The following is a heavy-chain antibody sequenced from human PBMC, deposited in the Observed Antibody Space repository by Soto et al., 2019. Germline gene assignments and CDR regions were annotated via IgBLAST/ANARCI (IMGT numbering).Heavy chain of an antibody. Sequence: QVQLVESGGGVVQPGRSLRLSCAASGFTFSSYGMHWVRQAPGKGLEWVAVIWYDGSNKYYADSVKGRFTISRDNSKNTLYLQMNSQRAEDTAVYYCAREGKDIVATIRPYYFDYWGQGTLVTVSS. CDR3: AREGKDIVATIRPYYFDY. CDR2: IWYDGSNK. V-gene: IGHV3-33*01. J-gene: IGHJ4*02. D-gene: IGHD5-12*01. CDR1: GFTFSSYG.